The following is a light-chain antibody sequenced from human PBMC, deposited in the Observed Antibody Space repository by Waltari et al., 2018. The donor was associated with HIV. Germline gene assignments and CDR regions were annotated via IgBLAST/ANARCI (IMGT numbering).Light chain of an antibody. Sequence: VLTQPPSVSVAPGKPATITCGGKNIERKSVHWYQQKPGQAPVLVIYYDNDRPSGIPEQFSGSNSGDTATLTIRRVGDGDEADYYCQVWDSTSDHVLFGGGTKLTVL. V-gene: IGLV3-21*04. CDR3: QVWDSTSDHVL. CDR1: NIERKS. J-gene: IGLJ2*01. CDR2: YDN.